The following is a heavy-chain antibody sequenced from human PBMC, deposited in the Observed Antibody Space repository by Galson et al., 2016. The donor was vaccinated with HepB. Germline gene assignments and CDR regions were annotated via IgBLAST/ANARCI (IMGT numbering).Heavy chain of an antibody. D-gene: IGHD5-12*01. CDR2: IKSNSDGGTA. Sequence: SLRLSCAASGFTFTTAWMSWFRQAPGKGLEWVGRIKSNSDGGTAEHAAPVKGRFTISRDDSRNTLHLQLNSLKTEATAVYYCTTGSLTILAHGEDHWGQGTLVTVS. CDR1: GFTFTTAW. CDR3: TTGSLTILAHGEDH. V-gene: IGHV3-15*01. J-gene: IGHJ4*02.